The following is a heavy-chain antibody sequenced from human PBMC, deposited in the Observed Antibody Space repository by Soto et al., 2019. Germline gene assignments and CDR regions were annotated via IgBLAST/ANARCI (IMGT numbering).Heavy chain of an antibody. J-gene: IGHJ2*01. D-gene: IGHD3-3*01. V-gene: IGHV1-2*02. CDR3: AREIRSGYYKYWYLDL. CDR1: GYSFTVYH. Sequence: GASVKVSCKASGYSFTVYHMHWVRQAPGQGLEWMGWINNDSGGTKYAQKFEGRVTMSRDTSINTAYMELNNLISYDMAVFYCAREIRSGYYKYWYLDLWGRGTLVTVSS. CDR2: INNDSGGT.